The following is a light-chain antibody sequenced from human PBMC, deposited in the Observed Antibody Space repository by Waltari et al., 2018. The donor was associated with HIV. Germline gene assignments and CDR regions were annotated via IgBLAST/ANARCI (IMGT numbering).Light chain of an antibody. CDR1: SSDVGSYNL. V-gene: IGLV2-23*01. CDR2: EGS. CDR3: CSYAGSSTWV. Sequence: QSALTQPASVSGSPGQSITISCTGTSSDVGSYNLVSWYQQHPGKAPKLMIYEGSKRPSGVSNRFSGAQPGNTASLTISGLQAEDEADYYCCSYAGSSTWVFGGGTKLTVL. J-gene: IGLJ3*02.